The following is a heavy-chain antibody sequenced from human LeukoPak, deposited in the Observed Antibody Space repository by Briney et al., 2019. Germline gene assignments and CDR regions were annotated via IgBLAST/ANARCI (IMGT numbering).Heavy chain of an antibody. CDR2: IYYSGST. CDR3: ARDSEPGNAFDI. D-gene: IGHD1-14*01. CDR1: GGSISSSSYY. J-gene: IGHJ3*02. Sequence: SETLSLTCTVSGGSISSSSYYWGWIRQPPGKGLEWIGSIYYSGSTYYNPSLKSRVTISVDTSKNQFSLKLSSVTAADTAVYYCARDSEPGNAFDIWGQGTMVTVSS. V-gene: IGHV4-39*07.